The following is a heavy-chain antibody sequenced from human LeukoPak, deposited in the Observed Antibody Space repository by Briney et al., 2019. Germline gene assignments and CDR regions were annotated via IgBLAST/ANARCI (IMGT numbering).Heavy chain of an antibody. CDR1: GYTFTGYI. J-gene: IGHJ4*02. CDR3: ARESSSWPTSESSDY. V-gene: IGHV1-2*02. CDR2: INPNSGDT. Sequence: ASVKVSCKASGYTFTGYIMHWVRQAPGQWLEWMGWINPNSGDTKYTQKFQGRVTLTRDTSISTAYMELSRLRSDDTAVYYCARESSSWPTSESSDYWGQGTLVTVSS. D-gene: IGHD6-13*01.